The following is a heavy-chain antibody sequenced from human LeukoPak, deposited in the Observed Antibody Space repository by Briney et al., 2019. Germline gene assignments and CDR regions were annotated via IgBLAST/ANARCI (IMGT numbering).Heavy chain of an antibody. V-gene: IGHV3-30*03. CDR1: GFTFSSYG. CDR3: ARALNWDNFDY. CDR2: ISYDGSNK. J-gene: IGHJ4*02. Sequence: PGRSLRLSCAASGFTFSSYGMHWVRQAPGKGLEWVAVISYDGSNKYYADSVKGRFTISRDKSKNTLYLQMNSLRAEDTAVYYCARALNWDNFDYWGQGTLVTVSS. D-gene: IGHD1/OR15-1a*01.